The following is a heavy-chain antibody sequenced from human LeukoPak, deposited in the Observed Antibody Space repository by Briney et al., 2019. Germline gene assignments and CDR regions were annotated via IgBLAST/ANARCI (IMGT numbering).Heavy chain of an antibody. D-gene: IGHD3/OR15-3a*01. J-gene: IGHJ4*02. CDR1: GGSISSRTYY. V-gene: IGHV4-39*01. Sequence: SETLSLTCTVSGGSISSRTYYWGWIRQPPGKGLEWIGTIYYSGNTYYNASPKSQVSISIDTSKNQFSLRLTSVTAADTAVYYCARQTGSGLFILPGGQGTLVTVSS. CDR2: IYYSGNT. CDR3: ARQTGSGLFILP.